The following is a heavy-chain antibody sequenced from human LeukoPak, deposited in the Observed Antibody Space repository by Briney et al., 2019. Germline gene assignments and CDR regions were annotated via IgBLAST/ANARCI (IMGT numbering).Heavy chain of an antibody. CDR3: ARGGQLSTGAYFDY. Sequence: SVKVSCKDSRGTFSTHTFSWVRQAPGQGLEWMGRIIPILDIANYAQKLQGRVTITADKSTSTAYMDLSSLTSEDTAVYYCARGGQLSTGAYFDYWGQGTLVTIAS. CDR2: IIPILDIA. J-gene: IGHJ4*02. D-gene: IGHD6-6*01. V-gene: IGHV1-69*02. CDR1: RGTFSTHT.